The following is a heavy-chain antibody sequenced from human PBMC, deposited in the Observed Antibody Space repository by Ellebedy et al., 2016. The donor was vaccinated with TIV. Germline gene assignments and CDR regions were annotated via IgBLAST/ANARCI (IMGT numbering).Heavy chain of an antibody. CDR1: GDSISAYY. CDR3: ARGAAPPRWYDP. Sequence: SETLSLTCAVPGDSISAYYWGWIRQTPGKGLEWVGTIYHSGDTHYNPSLKTRVTISIDTSKNHFSLRLNSVTAADTAVYYCARGAAPPRWYDPWGQGILVTVSP. J-gene: IGHJ5*02. D-gene: IGHD6-25*01. V-gene: IGHV4-38-2*01. CDR2: IYHSGDT.